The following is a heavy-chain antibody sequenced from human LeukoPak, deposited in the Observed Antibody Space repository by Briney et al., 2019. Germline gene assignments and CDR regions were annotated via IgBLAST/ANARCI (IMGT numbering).Heavy chain of an antibody. CDR1: GYTFTSYD. CDR2: MNPNSGGT. Sequence: GASVKVSCKASGYTFTSYDINWVRQATGQGLEWMGWMNPNSGGTNYAQKFQGRVTMTRDTSISTAYMELSRLRSDDTAVYYCARDICSSTSCYGWFDPWGQGTLVTVSS. J-gene: IGHJ5*02. V-gene: IGHV1-2*02. CDR3: ARDICSSTSCYGWFDP. D-gene: IGHD2-2*01.